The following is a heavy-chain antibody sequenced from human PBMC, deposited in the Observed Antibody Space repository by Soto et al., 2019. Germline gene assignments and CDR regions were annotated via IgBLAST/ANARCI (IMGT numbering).Heavy chain of an antibody. CDR2: ISDSGNST. V-gene: IGHV3-23*01. D-gene: IGHD4-17*01. Sequence: PGGSLRLSGAACGFTFISYSISWLRQAPWKGLEWVSTISDSGNSTYSADSVKGRLTISRDNSEKTLYLQMNSLRAEDTAVYYCARDIYGDPLRGQEDFDYCCQGTLIAVSS. J-gene: IGHJ4*02. CDR1: GFTFISYS. CDR3: ARDIYGDPLRGQEDFDY.